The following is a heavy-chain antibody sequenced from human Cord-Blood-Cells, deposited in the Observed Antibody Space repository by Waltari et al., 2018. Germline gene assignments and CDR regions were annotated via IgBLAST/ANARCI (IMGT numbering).Heavy chain of an antibody. J-gene: IGHJ6*02. CDR2: IIPIFGTA. Sequence: QVQLVQSGAEVKKHGCSVKVSCKASGGTFSSYDITWVRQAPGQGLEWMEGIIPIFGTANYAQKFQGRVTITADESTSTAYMELSSLRSEDTAVYYCARDGYSVSYYYGMDVWGQGTTVTVSS. V-gene: IGHV1-69*01. CDR3: ARDGYSVSYYYGMDV. CDR1: GGTFSSYD. D-gene: IGHD1-26*01.